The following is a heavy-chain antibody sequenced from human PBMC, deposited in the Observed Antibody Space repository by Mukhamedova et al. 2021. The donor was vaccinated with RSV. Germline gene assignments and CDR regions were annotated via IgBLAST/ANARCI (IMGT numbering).Heavy chain of an antibody. D-gene: IGHD3-9*01. V-gene: IGHV3-23*01. CDR2: ISGSGDST. CDR3: AKCGEYDSFSGYYSSFDY. J-gene: IGHJ4*02. Sequence: QSTWGGLEWVSGISGSGDSTYYAVSIKGRFTIPRDNSKNTPYPKMNSLRAEDTAVYFCAKCGEYDSFSGYYSSFDYGGLGTMVTVSA.